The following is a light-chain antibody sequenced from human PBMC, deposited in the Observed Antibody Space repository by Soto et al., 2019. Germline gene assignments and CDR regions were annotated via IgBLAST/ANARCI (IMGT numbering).Light chain of an antibody. CDR3: RSYTSSSTVV. CDR2: DVS. CDR1: SSDVGGYDC. V-gene: IGLV2-14*03. Sequence: QSVLTQPASVSGSPGQSITISCTGTSSDVGGYDCVSWYQQHPGKAPKLMIYDVSNRPSGVSNRFSGSKSVNTAALTISGLQAEDEADYYCRSYTSSSTVVFGGGTKVNVL. J-gene: IGLJ2*01.